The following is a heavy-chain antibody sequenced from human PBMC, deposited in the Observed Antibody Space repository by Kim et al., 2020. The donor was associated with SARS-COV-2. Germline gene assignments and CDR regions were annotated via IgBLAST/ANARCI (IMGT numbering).Heavy chain of an antibody. CDR1: GFTFSDYA. CDR2: INNKGVTT. Sequence: GGSLRLSCSASGFTFSDYAMHWVRQAPGRGLEYVSTINNKGVTTYYAASVKGRFSISRDNSRNTLNLQMSSLRHEDMAMYYCVKSRTPPGSRYYFYYGVDVWGQGTAVTLSS. D-gene: IGHD6-19*01. V-gene: IGHV3-64D*06. J-gene: IGHJ6*02. CDR3: VKSRTPPGSRYYFYYGVDV.